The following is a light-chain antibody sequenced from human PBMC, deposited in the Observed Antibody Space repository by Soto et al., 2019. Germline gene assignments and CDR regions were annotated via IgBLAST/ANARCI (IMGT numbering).Light chain of an antibody. V-gene: IGLV3-25*02. J-gene: IGLJ2*01. Sequence: LTQPHSVSESPGKTVTISCTRSSGSIASNDVQWYQQKAGQAPVLVMLKDTERPSGIPERFSGSSSGTTVTLTISGVQAEDEAEYHCQSADSSGTYVVFGGGTKLTVL. CDR3: QSADSSGTYVV. CDR2: KDT. CDR1: SGSIASNDV.